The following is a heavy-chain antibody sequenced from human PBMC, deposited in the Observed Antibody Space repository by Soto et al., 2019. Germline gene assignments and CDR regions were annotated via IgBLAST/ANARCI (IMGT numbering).Heavy chain of an antibody. D-gene: IGHD2-15*01. Sequence: EGSLRLSCAASGFTFSSYSMNWVRQAPGKGLEWVAVISYDGSNKYYADSVKGRFTISRDNSKNTLYLQMNSLRAEDTAVYYCAKDYLYCSGGSCYSYYYYYMDVWGKGTTVTVSS. V-gene: IGHV3-30*18. CDR1: GFTFSSYS. CDR2: ISYDGSNK. CDR3: AKDYLYCSGGSCYSYYYYYMDV. J-gene: IGHJ6*03.